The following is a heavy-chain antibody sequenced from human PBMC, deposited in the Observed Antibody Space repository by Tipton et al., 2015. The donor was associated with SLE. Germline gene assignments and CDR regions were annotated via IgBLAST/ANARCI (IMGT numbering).Heavy chain of an antibody. J-gene: IGHJ4*02. V-gene: IGHV4-59*01. CDR1: GGSISSYY. D-gene: IGHD3-16*01. CDR2: VYHSGST. Sequence: TLSLTCTVSGGSISSYYWSWIRQPPGEGLEWIGYVYHSGSTNYNPSLKGRVTISVDKSKKQYFLNLSSVTAADTAVYYCARGSAMLNYWGQGTLVTVSS. CDR3: ARGSAMLNY.